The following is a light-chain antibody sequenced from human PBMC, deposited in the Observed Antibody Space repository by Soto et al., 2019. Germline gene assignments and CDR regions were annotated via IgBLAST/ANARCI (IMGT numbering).Light chain of an antibody. J-gene: IGKJ2*01. Sequence: IELTQSPDTLSLSPGERATLSCRASQTVSSDYLAWYQQKPGQAHRLLIYGASTRATGIPDRLSVSGSGTDFTHTITKSEPEADGMAYCRQYGNSPWMYTFGRGTKVEIK. CDR1: QTVSSDY. CDR2: GAS. CDR3: RQYGNSPWMYT. V-gene: IGKV3-20*01.